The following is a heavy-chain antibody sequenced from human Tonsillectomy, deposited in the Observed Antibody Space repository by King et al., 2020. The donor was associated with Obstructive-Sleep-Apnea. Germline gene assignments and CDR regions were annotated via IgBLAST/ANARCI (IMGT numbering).Heavy chain of an antibody. CDR2: IYYSGST. CDR3: ARGIRWCGELRWFDP. Sequence: VQLQESGPGLVKPSQTLSLTCTVSGGSISSGDYYWSWFRQPPGKGLEWIGYIYYSGSTYYNPSRKSRGTISLDTSKNQFSLKLSSVTAADTAVHYCARGIRWCGELRWFDPWGQGTLVTVSS. V-gene: IGHV4-30-4*01. CDR1: GGSISSGDYY. J-gene: IGHJ5*02. D-gene: IGHD3-10*01.